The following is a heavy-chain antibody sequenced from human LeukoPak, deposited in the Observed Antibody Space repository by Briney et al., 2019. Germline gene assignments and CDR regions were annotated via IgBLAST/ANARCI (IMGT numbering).Heavy chain of an antibody. D-gene: IGHD3-3*01. Sequence: GGSLTLSCAASGLSFSIYSTNWARHAPGKGLEYVSSIISNGGSTYYATSVKGRLTIARDNSKNALYLQMGSLRAEDMAVYYCARGAYFRVVNFDDWGQGTLVTVSS. J-gene: IGHJ4*02. CDR3: ARGAYFRVVNFDD. V-gene: IGHV3-64*01. CDR2: IISNGGST. CDR1: GLSFSIYS.